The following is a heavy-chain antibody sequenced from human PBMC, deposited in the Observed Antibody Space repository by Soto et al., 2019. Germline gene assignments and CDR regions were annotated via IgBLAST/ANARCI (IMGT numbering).Heavy chain of an antibody. D-gene: IGHD2-15*01. Sequence: EVQLLESGGGLVQPGGSLRLSCAASGFTFSSYAMSWVRQAPGKGLEWVSSISGSGGTTNYADSVKGRFTVSRDNSKNTLSLQMNSLRADDTAVYYCAKMYCSGGTCYSVDYWGQGTLVTVSS. CDR2: ISGSGGTT. J-gene: IGHJ4*02. V-gene: IGHV3-23*01. CDR3: AKMYCSGGTCYSVDY. CDR1: GFTFSSYA.